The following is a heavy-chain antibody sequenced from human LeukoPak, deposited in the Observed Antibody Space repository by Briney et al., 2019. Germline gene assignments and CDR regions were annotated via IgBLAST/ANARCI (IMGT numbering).Heavy chain of an antibody. CDR1: GFTFSSYA. CDR2: FSGSGGTT. D-gene: IGHD4-17*01. Sequence: PGGSLRLSCAASGFTFSSYAMNLVRQAPGRGLEWVSGFSGSGGTTYYADSVEGRFTISRDNSKNTLYLQMNSLRAEDTAVYYCARELTPDYGDFGYWGQGTLVTVSS. J-gene: IGHJ4*02. V-gene: IGHV3-23*01. CDR3: ARELTPDYGDFGY.